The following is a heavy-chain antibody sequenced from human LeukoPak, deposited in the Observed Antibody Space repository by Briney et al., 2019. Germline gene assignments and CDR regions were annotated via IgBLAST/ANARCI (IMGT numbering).Heavy chain of an antibody. J-gene: IGHJ4*02. D-gene: IGHD2-2*01. V-gene: IGHV1-18*01. CDR2: ISAYNGNT. CDR1: GYTFTSYG. Sequence: ASVKVSCKASGYTFTSYGISWVRQAPGQGLEWMGWISAYNGNTNYAQKLQGRVTMTTDTSTSTAYMELRSLRSDDTAVYYCARASPGCSGTSCTSGGDYWGQGTLVTVSS. CDR3: ARASPGCSGTSCTSGGDY.